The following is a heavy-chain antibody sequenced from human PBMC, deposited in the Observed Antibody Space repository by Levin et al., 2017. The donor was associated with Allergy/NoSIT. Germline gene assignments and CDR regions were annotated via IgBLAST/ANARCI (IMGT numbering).Heavy chain of an antibody. CDR1: GFTFDDYA. D-gene: IGHD3-3*01. Sequence: LSLTCAASGFTFDDYAMHWVRQAPGKGLEWVSGISWNSGSIGYADSVKGRFTISRDNAKNSLYLQMNSLRAEDTALYYCAKDRDDFWSGYFDYWGQGTLVTVSS. J-gene: IGHJ4*02. CDR3: AKDRDDFWSGYFDY. V-gene: IGHV3-9*01. CDR2: ISWNSGSI.